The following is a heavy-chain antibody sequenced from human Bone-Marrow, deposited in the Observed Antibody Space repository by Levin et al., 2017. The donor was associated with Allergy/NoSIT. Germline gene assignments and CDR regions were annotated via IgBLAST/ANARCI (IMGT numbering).Heavy chain of an antibody. CDR1: GYKFSTHG. CDR2: ISTFNGDT. Sequence: GASVKVSCKASGYKFSTHGISWVRQAPGQGLEWMGWISTFNGDTNYTEKFQGRVTITTDTSTSTAYMELRSLASDDTAVYYCARDHWDYYDTTGYYYLTVFDYWGQGTLVTVSS. CDR3: ARDHWDYYDTTGYYYLTVFDY. V-gene: IGHV1-18*01. D-gene: IGHD3-22*01. J-gene: IGHJ4*02.